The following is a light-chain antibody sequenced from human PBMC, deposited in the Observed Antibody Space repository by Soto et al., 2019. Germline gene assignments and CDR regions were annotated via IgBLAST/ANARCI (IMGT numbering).Light chain of an antibody. J-gene: IGKJ1*01. CDR3: HEYNRWAVWT. Sequence: SQSVSSYLAWYQQKPGQAPRLLIYGASTRATGIPARFSGSGSGKELTLTGRRPQPSGLAAYHSHEYNRWAVWTFAQGTKVDIK. CDR1: QSVSSY. CDR2: GAS. V-gene: IGKV3-15*01.